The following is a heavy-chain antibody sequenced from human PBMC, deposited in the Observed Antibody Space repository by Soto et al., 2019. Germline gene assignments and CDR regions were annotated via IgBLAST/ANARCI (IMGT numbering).Heavy chain of an antibody. CDR3: AKPPRYSSSSGRAGFDP. J-gene: IGHJ5*02. CDR1: GFTFSSYA. Sequence: EVQLLASGGGLVQPGGSLRLSCAASGFTFSSYAMSWVRQAPGKGLEWVSAISGSGGSTYYADSVKGRFTISRDNSKNTLYLQMNSLRAEDTAVYYCAKPPRYSSSSGRAGFDPWGQGTLVTVSS. V-gene: IGHV3-23*01. CDR2: ISGSGGST. D-gene: IGHD6-6*01.